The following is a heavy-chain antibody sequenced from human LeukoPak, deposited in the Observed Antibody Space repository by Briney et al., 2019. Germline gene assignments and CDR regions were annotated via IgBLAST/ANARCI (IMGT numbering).Heavy chain of an antibody. D-gene: IGHD2-8*01. CDR1: GYTFTRYD. CDR3: ARGPRLSWFDP. CDR2: ININMGNT. V-gene: IGHV1-8*01. Sequence: ASVKVSCKASGYTFTRYDINGLGQATGQGREGMGWININMGNTGYAHNFQGRVPLTRDTSITTAYMELSSLRSEDMAVYYCARGPRLSWFDPWGQGTLVTVSS. J-gene: IGHJ5*02.